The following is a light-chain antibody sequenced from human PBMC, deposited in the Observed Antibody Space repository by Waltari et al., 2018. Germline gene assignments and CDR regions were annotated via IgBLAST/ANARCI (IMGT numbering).Light chain of an antibody. CDR3: QSYDSSLSGWV. CDR1: TSNIGAGYD. CDR2: GNS. V-gene: IGLV1-40*01. Sequence: QSVLTQPPSVSGAPAQRVTISCTRSTSNIGAGYDVHWYPQLPGTAPKLLIYGNSNRPSGVPDRFSGSKSGTSASLAITGLQAEDEADYYCQSYDSSLSGWVFGGGTKLTVL. J-gene: IGLJ3*02.